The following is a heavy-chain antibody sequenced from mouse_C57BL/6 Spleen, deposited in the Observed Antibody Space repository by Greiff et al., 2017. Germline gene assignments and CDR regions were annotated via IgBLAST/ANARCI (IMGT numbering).Heavy chain of an antibody. Sequence: EVQLQESGPELVKPGASVKISCKASGYSFTDYNMNWVKQSNGKSLEWIGVINPNYGTTSYNQKFKGKATLTVDQSSSTAYMQLNSLTSEDSAVYYCARSIYYDPYYAMDYWGQGTSVTVSS. D-gene: IGHD2-4*01. CDR2: INPNYGTT. V-gene: IGHV1-39*01. CDR3: ARSIYYDPYYAMDY. J-gene: IGHJ4*01. CDR1: GYSFTDYN.